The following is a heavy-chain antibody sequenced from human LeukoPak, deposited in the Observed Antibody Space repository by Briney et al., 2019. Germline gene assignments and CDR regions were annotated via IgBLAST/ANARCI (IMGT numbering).Heavy chain of an antibody. J-gene: IGHJ4*02. Sequence: GESLRLSCAASGFTFSIYSVNWVRLAPGGGLEWLSLVGHTGDTVYYADSVRGRFTTSRDNAKNLVYLQMNSLIAEDSAIYYCARDGSGWSRDYWGQGTLVTVSS. CDR3: ARDGSGWSRDY. V-gene: IGHV3-21*06. CDR1: GFTFSIYS. CDR2: VGHTGDTV. D-gene: IGHD6-13*01.